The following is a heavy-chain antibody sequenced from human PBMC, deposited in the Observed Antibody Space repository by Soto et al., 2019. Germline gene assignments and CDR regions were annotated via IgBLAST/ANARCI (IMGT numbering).Heavy chain of an antibody. CDR1: GFTFSRSA. D-gene: IGHD6-13*01. V-gene: IGHV3-30-3*01. Sequence: QVQLVESGGNVVQSGRSLRLSCAGSGFTFSRSALHWVRQAPGKGLGWVTVISYDGTSKYYAESVKGRFTISRDNSKNSLYLRMNSLTTEDTAVYFCARDGPSGSWYPYYNYKGLDLWGQGTTVTVSS. CDR2: ISYDGTSK. CDR3: ARDGPSGSWYPYYNYKGLDL. J-gene: IGHJ6*02.